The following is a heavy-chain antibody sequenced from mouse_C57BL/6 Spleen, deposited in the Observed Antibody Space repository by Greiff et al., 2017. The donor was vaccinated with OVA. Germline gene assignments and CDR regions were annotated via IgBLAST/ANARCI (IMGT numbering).Heavy chain of an antibody. D-gene: IGHD1-1*01. Sequence: VQLQQSGPELVKPGASVKIPCTASGYTFTDYNMDWVKQSHGKSLEWIGDINPNNGGTIYNQKFKGKATLTVDKSSSTAYMELRSLTSEDTAVYYCARDYGSSFAYWGQGTLVTVSA. CDR3: ARDYGSSFAY. V-gene: IGHV1-18*01. CDR2: INPNNGGT. J-gene: IGHJ3*01. CDR1: GYTFTDYN.